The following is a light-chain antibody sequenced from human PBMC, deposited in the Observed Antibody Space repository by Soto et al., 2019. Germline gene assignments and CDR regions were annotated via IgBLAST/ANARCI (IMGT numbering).Light chain of an antibody. V-gene: IGKV3-11*01. J-gene: IGKJ1*01. CDR2: DAS. CDR3: QQRSACPAWT. Sequence: EIVLTQSPATLSLSPGERATLSCRASQSVSSSLAWYQQKPGLPPRLLIYDASNRAAGVPARFSGSGSATDFTLTISSLEPEDFAVYYCQQRSACPAWTFGQGTKV. CDR1: QSVSSS.